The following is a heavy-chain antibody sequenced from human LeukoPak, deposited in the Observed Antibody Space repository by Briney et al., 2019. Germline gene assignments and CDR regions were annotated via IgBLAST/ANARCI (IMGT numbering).Heavy chain of an antibody. CDR3: ARWRYYYDSSGYPKPGGFDY. CDR1: GGTFSSYA. CDR2: IIPIFGTA. D-gene: IGHD3-22*01. V-gene: IGHV1-69*13. J-gene: IGHJ4*02. Sequence: SVKVSCKASGGTFSSYAISWVRQAPGQGLEWMGGIIPIFGTANYAQKFQGRVTITADESTSTAYMELSSLRSEDTAVYYCARWRYYYDSSGYPKPGGFDYWGQGTLVTVSS.